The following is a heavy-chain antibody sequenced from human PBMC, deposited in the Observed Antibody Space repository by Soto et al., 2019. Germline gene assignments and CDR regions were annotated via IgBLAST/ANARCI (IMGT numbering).Heavy chain of an antibody. Sequence: LRLSCAASGFTFSSYAMHWVRQAPGKGLEWVAVISYDGSNKYYADSVKGRFTISRDNSKNTLYLQMNSLRAEDTAVYYCARSAGWAVALGWGYYGMDVWGQGTTVTVSS. CDR2: ISYDGSNK. V-gene: IGHV3-30-3*01. J-gene: IGHJ6*02. D-gene: IGHD6-19*01. CDR3: ARSAGWAVALGWGYYGMDV. CDR1: GFTFSSYA.